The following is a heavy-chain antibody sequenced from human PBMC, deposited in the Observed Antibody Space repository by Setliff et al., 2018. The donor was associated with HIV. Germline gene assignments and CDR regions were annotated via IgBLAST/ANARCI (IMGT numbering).Heavy chain of an antibody. V-gene: IGHV4-39*02. CDR3: TRKKTGQFGAFNM. CDR2: IYSSGSP. CDR1: GASISNSNSY. D-gene: IGHD7-27*01. Sequence: SETLSLTCTVYGASISNSNSYWGWIRQPPGKRLEWLGSIYSSGSPSYNPSLSSRLTISVDTSKNHVSLRLSSVTAADTAVYYCTRKKTGQFGAFNMWGRGTLVTVSS. J-gene: IGHJ3*02.